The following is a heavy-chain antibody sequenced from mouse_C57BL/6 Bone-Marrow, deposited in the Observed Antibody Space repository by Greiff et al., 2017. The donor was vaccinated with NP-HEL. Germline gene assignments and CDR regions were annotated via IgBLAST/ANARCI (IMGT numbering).Heavy chain of an antibody. V-gene: IGHV1-82*01. J-gene: IGHJ2*01. D-gene: IGHD4-1*01. CDR2: IYPGDGDT. Sequence: QVQLQQSGPELVKPGASVKISCKASGYAFSSSWMNWVKQRPGKGLEWIGRIYPGDGDTNYNGKFKGKATLTADKSSSTAYMQLSSLTSEDSAVYLCARGRLGYWGQGTTLTVSS. CDR1: GYAFSSSW. CDR3: ARGRLGY.